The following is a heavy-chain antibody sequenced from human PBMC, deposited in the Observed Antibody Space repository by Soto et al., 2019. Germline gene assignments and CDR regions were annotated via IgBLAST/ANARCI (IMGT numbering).Heavy chain of an antibody. V-gene: IGHV4-31*03. CDR2: IYYSGST. CDR3: AREGSLAAAGRFDY. D-gene: IGHD6-13*01. Sequence: PSETLSLTCTVSGGSISSGDYYWSWIRQVPKKGLEWIGYIYYSGSTYHNPSLRSRVAMSVDTSKNQFSLKLSSVTAADTAIYYCAREGSLAAAGRFDYWGQGPLVTVYS. J-gene: IGHJ4*02. CDR1: GGSISSGDYY.